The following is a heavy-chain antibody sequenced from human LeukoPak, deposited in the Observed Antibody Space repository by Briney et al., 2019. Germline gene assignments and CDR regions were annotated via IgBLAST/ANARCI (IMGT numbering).Heavy chain of an antibody. J-gene: IGHJ4*02. D-gene: IGHD2-15*01. CDR3: ARLVGGFFINYFDY. V-gene: IGHV3-48*03. CDR1: GFTFRSYE. Sequence: GGSLRLSCAASGFTFRSYEMNWVRQAPGKGLEWASYISSSGSTRHYADSVKGRFTISRDNAKNSLYPQMNSLRAEDTAVYYCARLVGGFFINYFDYWGQGTLVTVSS. CDR2: ISSSGSTR.